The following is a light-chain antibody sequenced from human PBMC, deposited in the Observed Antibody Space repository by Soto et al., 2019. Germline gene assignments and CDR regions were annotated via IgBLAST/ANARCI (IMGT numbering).Light chain of an antibody. CDR2: WAS. CDR1: QSVLYSSNNKNY. J-gene: IGKJ2*01. Sequence: DIVMTQSPDSLAVSLGERATINCKSSQSVLYSSNNKNYLAWYQQKPGQPPKLLIYWASTRESGVPDRFSGSGSGTDFTLTIRSLQAEDVAVTYCQQYYSTPLYTFGQGTKLEIK. CDR3: QQYYSTPLYT. V-gene: IGKV4-1*01.